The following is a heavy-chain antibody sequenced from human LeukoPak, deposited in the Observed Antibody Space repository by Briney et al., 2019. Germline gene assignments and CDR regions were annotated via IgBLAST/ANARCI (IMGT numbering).Heavy chain of an antibody. Sequence: GRSLRLSCAASGFTFSSYGMHWVRQAPGKGLEWVAVISYDGSNKYYADSVKGRFTISRDNSKNTLYLQMNSLRAEDTAVYYCARPETYYGSGSYWGYAFDIWGQGTMVTVSS. CDR2: ISYDGSNK. D-gene: IGHD3-10*01. V-gene: IGHV3-30*03. CDR1: GFTFSSYG. CDR3: ARPETYYGSGSYWGYAFDI. J-gene: IGHJ3*02.